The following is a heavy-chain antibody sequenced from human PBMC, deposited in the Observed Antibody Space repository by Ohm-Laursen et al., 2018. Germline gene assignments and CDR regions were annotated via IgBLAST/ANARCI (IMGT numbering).Heavy chain of an antibody. CDR1: GFTFSIYG. Sequence: SLRLSCTASGFTFSIYGMAWVRQAPGKGLEWVSSISDSGGDTYYADSVKGRFTISKDNSKNTLYLQMNSLRADDTAVYYCANHRSATWVHKRFDYWGQGTLVTVSP. CDR3: ANHRSATWVHKRFDY. D-gene: IGHD5-24*01. J-gene: IGHJ4*02. V-gene: IGHV3-23*01. CDR2: ISDSGGDT.